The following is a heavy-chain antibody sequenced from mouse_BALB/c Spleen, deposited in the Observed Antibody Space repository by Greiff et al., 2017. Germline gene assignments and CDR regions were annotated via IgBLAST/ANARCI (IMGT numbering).Heavy chain of an antibody. J-gene: IGHJ1*01. V-gene: IGHV1-4*01. CDR1: GYTFTSYT. D-gene: IGHD1-1*01. CDR2: INPSSGYT. CDR3: AREGGLLLRKPSRYFDV. Sequence: VQLQQSGAELARPGASVKMSCKASGYTFTSYTMHWVKQRPGQGLEWIGYINPSSGYTNYNQKFKDKATLTADKSSSTAYMQLSSLTSEDSAVYYCAREGGLLLRKPSRYFDVWGAGTTVTVSS.